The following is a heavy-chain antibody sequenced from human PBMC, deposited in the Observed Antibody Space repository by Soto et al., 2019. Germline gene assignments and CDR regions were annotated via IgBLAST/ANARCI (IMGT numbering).Heavy chain of an antibody. Sequence: SETLSLTWDVSGPSITSGGYAWGWIRQSPGQALEXXXDXYXGXRXXXXPSLKPRVTIFLDRSKNQLSLNLPSVTAADTAVYYCARSFYGVDLRGQGTPVTVSS. CDR3: ARSFYGVDL. V-gene: IGHV4-30-2*06. J-gene: IGHJ6*02. CDR1: GPSITSGGYA. CDR2: XYXGXRX.